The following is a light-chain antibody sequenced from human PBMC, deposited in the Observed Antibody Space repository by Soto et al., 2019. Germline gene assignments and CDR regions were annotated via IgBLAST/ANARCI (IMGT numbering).Light chain of an antibody. CDR2: AAS. Sequence: DIQPTPSPSSLSASVGDRVTITCRASQSISSSLNWYQHKPGKASKLLIYAASSLQSGVPSRFSGSGSGTDFTLTISSLQPEDVATDYCQKCKVAPFTFGGGTKVDIK. V-gene: IGKV1-39*01. CDR3: QKCKVAPFT. J-gene: IGKJ4*01. CDR1: QSISSS.